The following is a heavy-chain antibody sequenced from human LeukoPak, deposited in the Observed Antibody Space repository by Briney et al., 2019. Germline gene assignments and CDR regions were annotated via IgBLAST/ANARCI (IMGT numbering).Heavy chain of an antibody. CDR2: IYPGDSDT. CDR3: ARSVELSLEGGSSPNDAFDI. Sequence: GESLKISCKGSGYSFTSYWIGWVRQMPGKGLEWMGIIYPGDSDTRYSPSFQGQVTISADKSISTAYLQWSSLKASDTAMYYCARSVELSLEGGSSPNDAFDIWGQGTMVTVSS. D-gene: IGHD6-13*01. J-gene: IGHJ3*02. CDR1: GYSFTSYW. V-gene: IGHV5-51*01.